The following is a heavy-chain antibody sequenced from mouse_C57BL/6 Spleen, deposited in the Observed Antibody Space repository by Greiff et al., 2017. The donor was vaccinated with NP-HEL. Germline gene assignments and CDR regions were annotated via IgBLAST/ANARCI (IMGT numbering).Heavy chain of an antibody. D-gene: IGHD2-5*01. CDR2: IDPSDSYT. J-gene: IGHJ2*01. CDR3: ARPNYSNYFDY. Sequence: VQLQQSGAELVRPGTSVKLSCKASGYTFTSYWMHWVKQRPGQGLEWIGVIDPSDSYTNYNQKFKGKATLTVDTSSSTAYMQLSSLTSEDSAVYYCARPNYSNYFDYWGQGTTLTVSS. V-gene: IGHV1-59*01. CDR1: GYTFTSYW.